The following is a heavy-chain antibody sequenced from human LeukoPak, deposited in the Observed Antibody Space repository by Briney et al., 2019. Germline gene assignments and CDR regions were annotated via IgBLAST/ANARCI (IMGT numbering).Heavy chain of an antibody. D-gene: IGHD5-24*01. CDR2: VKGDGTYT. Sequence: GGSLRLSCAASGFTFSSHWMHWVRQAPGKGLVWVSRVKGDGTYTNYADSVYGRFTISRDNAKNTLYLHMHSLRAEDTAVYYCVRDGDDFNFDYWGQGNLVTVSS. CDR1: GFTFSSHW. J-gene: IGHJ4*02. CDR3: VRDGDDFNFDY. V-gene: IGHV3-74*01.